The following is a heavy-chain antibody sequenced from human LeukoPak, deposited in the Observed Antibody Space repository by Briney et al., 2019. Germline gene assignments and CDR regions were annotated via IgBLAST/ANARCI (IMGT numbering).Heavy chain of an antibody. J-gene: IGHJ3*02. Sequence: GASVKVSCKASGYTFAGYYIYWVRQAPGQGLEWMGRINPNSGGTKYAQKFQGRVTMTRDTSISTAYMELSRLTSDDTAVYYCAKDLRYSSGWDAFDIWGQGTMVTVSS. V-gene: IGHV1-2*06. CDR1: GYTFAGYY. CDR2: INPNSGGT. CDR3: AKDLRYSSGWDAFDI. D-gene: IGHD6-19*01.